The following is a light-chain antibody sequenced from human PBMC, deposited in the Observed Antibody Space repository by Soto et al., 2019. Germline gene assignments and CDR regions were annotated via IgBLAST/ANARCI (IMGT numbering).Light chain of an antibody. Sequence: EIVLTQSPGTLSVSPGERATLSCRASQTISSNYLAWYQQKPGQAPSLLIYGASSRATGIPDRFSGSGSGTDFTLTISRLEPEDSAIYYCQQYVSWTFGQGTKVPIK. V-gene: IGKV3-20*01. CDR1: QTISSNY. CDR2: GAS. CDR3: QQYVSWT. J-gene: IGKJ1*01.